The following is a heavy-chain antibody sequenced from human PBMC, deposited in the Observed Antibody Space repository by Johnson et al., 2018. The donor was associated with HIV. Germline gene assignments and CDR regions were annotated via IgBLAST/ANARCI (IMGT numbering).Heavy chain of an antibody. CDR1: GFTFSRYG. CDR3: AKDLSSGWYHAFDI. CDR2: IRYDGSNK. J-gene: IGHJ3*02. D-gene: IGHD6-19*01. Sequence: VQLVESGGGVVQTGGSLRLSCAASGFTFSRYGMHWVRQAPGKGLEWVAFIRYDGSNKYYADSVKGRFTFSRDNSKTTLYLQMNSLRAEDTAVYYCAKDLSSGWYHAFDIWGQGTMVTVSS. V-gene: IGHV3-30*02.